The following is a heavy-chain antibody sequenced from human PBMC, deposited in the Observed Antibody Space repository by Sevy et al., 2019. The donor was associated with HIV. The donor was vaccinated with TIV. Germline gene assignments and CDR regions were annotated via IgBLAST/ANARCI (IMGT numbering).Heavy chain of an antibody. CDR3: ARDISPSNYYGSGSYVY. V-gene: IGHV3-23*01. D-gene: IGHD3-10*01. CDR1: GFTFSSYS. Sequence: GGSLRLSCAASGFTFSSYSMNWVRQAPGKGLEWVSTISSSGVSTYYADSVKGRFTISRDNSKNTLHLQMNSLRAEDTAVYYCARDISPSNYYGSGSYVYWGQGTQVTVSS. CDR2: ISSSGVST. J-gene: IGHJ4*02.